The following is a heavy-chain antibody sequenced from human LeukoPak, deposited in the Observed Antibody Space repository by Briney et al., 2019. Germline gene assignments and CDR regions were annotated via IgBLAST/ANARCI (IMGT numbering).Heavy chain of an antibody. Sequence: SETLSLTCTVSGCSISSYYWSWIRQPPGKGLEGIGYIYYSGSTNYNPSLKSRVTISVDTSKNQFSLKLSSVTAADTAVYYCARDPGPWGQGTTVTVSS. J-gene: IGHJ6*02. CDR2: IYYSGST. CDR3: ARDPGP. CDR1: GCSISSYY. V-gene: IGHV4-59*01.